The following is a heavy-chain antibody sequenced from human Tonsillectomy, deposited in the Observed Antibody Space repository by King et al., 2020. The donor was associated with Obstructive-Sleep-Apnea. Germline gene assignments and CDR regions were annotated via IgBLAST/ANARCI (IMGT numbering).Heavy chain of an antibody. CDR2: IYPGDSDT. CDR3: ARLAYCGADCLGYFHQ. J-gene: IGHJ1*01. Sequence: QLVQSGAEVKKPGESLKISCKCSGYIFTSYWIGWVRQMPGNGLEWMGIIYPGDSDTRYSPSFEGQVTISADKSISTAYLQWRSLKASDTAMYYCARLAYCGADCLGYFHQWGQGTLVTVSS. V-gene: IGHV5-51*01. CDR1: GYIFTSYW. D-gene: IGHD2-21*02.